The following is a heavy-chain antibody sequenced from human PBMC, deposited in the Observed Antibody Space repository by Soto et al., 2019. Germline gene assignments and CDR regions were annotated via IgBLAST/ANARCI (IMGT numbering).Heavy chain of an antibody. V-gene: IGHV4-31*03. Sequence: SETLSLTCTVSGGSISSGGYYWSWIHQHPGKGLEWIGYIYYSGSTYYNPSLKSRVTISVDTSKNQFSLKLSSVTAADTAVYYCARDRVAAGDYYFDYWGQGTLVTVSS. CDR2: IYYSGST. J-gene: IGHJ4*02. D-gene: IGHD6-25*01. CDR1: GGSISSGGYY. CDR3: ARDRVAAGDYYFDY.